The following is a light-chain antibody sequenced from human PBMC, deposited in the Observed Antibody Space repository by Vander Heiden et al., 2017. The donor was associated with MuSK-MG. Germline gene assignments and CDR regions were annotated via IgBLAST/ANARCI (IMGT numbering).Light chain of an antibody. CDR3: CSYSGSYNMYL. J-gene: IGLJ1*01. V-gene: IGLV2-11*01. CDR2: DVV. CDR1: SSDVGGYNF. Sequence: QSALTQPRSVSGSPGQSVTLSCTGTSSDVGGYNFVSWYQHHPGTAPKLMIYDVVKRPSGVPDRFSASKSGNTASLTISGLQAEDEADYYCCSYSGSYNMYLFGTGTKV.